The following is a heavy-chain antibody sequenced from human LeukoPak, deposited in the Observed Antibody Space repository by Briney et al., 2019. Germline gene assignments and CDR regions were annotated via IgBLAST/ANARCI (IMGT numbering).Heavy chain of an antibody. V-gene: IGHV4-39*07. J-gene: IGHJ4*02. CDR3: ASLYSSSWFFPFDY. D-gene: IGHD6-13*01. Sequence: SETLSLTCTVSSGSISTSNYYWGWVRQPPGKALEWIGRIYTSGSTNYNPSLKSRVTMSVDTSKNRFSLKLSSVTAADTAVYYCASLYSSSWFFPFDYWGQGTLVTVSS. CDR1: SGSISTSNYY. CDR2: IYTSGST.